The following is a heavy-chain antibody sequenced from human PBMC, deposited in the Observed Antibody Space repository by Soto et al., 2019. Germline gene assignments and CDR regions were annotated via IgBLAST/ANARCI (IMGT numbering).Heavy chain of an antibody. V-gene: IGHV4-4*07. CDR3: ARYNPGITMVRGTARTNWFDP. CDR1: GGSISSYY. J-gene: IGHJ5*02. Sequence: SETLSLTCTVCGGSISSYYWSWIRQPAGKGLEWIGRIYTSGSTNYNPSLKSRVTMSVDTSKHHFSLKLSSVTAADTAVYYCARYNPGITMVRGTARTNWFDPWGQGTLVTV. D-gene: IGHD3-10*01. CDR2: IYTSGST.